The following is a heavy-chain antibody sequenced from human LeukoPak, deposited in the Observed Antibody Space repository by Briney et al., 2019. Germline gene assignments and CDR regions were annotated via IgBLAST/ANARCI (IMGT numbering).Heavy chain of an antibody. J-gene: IGHJ6*02. Sequence: SETLSLTCAVYGGSLSGYYWSWIRQPPGKGLEWIGEINHSGSTNYNPSLKSRVTISVDTSKNQFSLKLSSVTAADTAVYYCARGDFWSGPDVWGQGTTVTVSS. D-gene: IGHD3-3*01. CDR1: GGSLSGYY. CDR2: INHSGST. V-gene: IGHV4-34*01. CDR3: ARGDFWSGPDV.